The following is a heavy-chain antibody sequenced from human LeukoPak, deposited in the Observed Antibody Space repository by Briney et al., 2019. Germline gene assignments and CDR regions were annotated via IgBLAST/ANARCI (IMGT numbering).Heavy chain of an antibody. V-gene: IGHV3-23*01. D-gene: IGHD6-19*01. Sequence: GGSLRLSCAASGFTFSSYAMSWVRQAPGKGLEWVSAISGSGGSTYYADSVKGRFTISRDNAKNSLYLQMNSLRAEDTAVYYCARDTRAGYFDYWGQGTLVTVSS. J-gene: IGHJ4*02. CDR2: ISGSGGST. CDR1: GFTFSSYA. CDR3: ARDTRAGYFDY.